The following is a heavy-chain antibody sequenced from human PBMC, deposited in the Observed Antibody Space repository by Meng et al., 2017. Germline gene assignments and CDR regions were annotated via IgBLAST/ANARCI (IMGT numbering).Heavy chain of an antibody. D-gene: IGHD6-19*01. CDR3: VRAIAVSGTGRFNY. Sequence: QAELVESGAGLKKPGALVKVSCKASGYTFTTHAIHWVRQAPGQRLEWMGWINAGNSDTKYSQKLQGRVTITRDTSASTVYMEVSSLRSEDTGVYYCVRAIAVSGTGRFNYWGQGTLVTVSS. J-gene: IGHJ4*02. CDR1: GYTFTTHA. V-gene: IGHV1-3*01. CDR2: INAGNSDT.